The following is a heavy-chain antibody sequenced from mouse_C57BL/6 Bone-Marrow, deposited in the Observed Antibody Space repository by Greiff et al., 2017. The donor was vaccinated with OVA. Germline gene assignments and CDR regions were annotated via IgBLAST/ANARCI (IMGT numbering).Heavy chain of an antibody. CDR1: GFTFSDYG. D-gene: IGHD1-1*01. CDR3: ARKGYGSSYDAMDY. Sequence: EVKLVESGGGLVKPGGSLKLSCAASGFTFSDYGMHWVRQAPEKGLVWVAYISSGSSTIYYAETVKGRLTISRDNAKNTLLLQMSSLRSEDTAMYYCARKGYGSSYDAMDYWGQGTSVTVSS. CDR2: ISSGSSTI. J-gene: IGHJ4*01. V-gene: IGHV5-17*01.